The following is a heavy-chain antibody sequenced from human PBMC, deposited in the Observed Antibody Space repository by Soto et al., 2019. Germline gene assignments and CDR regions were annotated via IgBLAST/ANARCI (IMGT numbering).Heavy chain of an antibody. CDR1: RVRFSTYD. V-gene: IGHV3-48*02. D-gene: IGHD1-1*01. CDR2: ITTPSFTI. J-gene: IGHJ5*01. CDR3: ARDRCFDGTCYSASDS. Sequence: PGGSLRLGSEASRVRFSTYDMAWVRQAQGKAPEWIASITTPSFTINYADSVKCRFTISSDNGRNSLFLEMNSLRDEDTAVYYCARDRCFDGTCYSASDSWGQGTVVTVPS.